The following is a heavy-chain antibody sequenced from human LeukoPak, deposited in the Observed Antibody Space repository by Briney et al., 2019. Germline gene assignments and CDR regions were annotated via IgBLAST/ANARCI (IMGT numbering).Heavy chain of an antibody. CDR2: INGDGDST. Sequence: GGSLRLSCAASGFTFSTYAMHWVRQAPGKGLEYVSAINGDGDSTYYANSVKGRFTISRDNSKNTLYLQMGGLITEDMAIYYCARRRTAMALFDQWGQGTLVIVSS. D-gene: IGHD5-18*01. V-gene: IGHV3-64*01. CDR3: ARRRTAMALFDQ. J-gene: IGHJ4*02. CDR1: GFTFSTYA.